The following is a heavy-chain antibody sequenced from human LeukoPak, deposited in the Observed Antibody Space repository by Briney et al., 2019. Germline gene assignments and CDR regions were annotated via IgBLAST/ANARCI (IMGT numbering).Heavy chain of an antibody. V-gene: IGHV1-18*04. CDR3: ARVYSDGGWCNTN. J-gene: IGHJ4*02. CDR1: GYTFTSYG. D-gene: IGHD2-21*01. Sequence: ASVKVFCKASGYTFTSYGISWVRQAPGQGLEWMGCISAYNGNTKYAQKLQGRVTMTTDTSTSTAYMELRSLRSDDTAVYYCARVYSDGGWCNTNWGQGTLVTVSS. CDR2: ISAYNGNT.